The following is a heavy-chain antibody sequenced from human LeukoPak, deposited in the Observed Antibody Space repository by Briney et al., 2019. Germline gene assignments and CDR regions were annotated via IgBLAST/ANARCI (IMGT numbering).Heavy chain of an antibody. J-gene: IGHJ5*02. V-gene: IGHV1-3*01. CDR2: INAGNGNT. Sequence: ASVKVSCKASGYTFTSYAMHWVRQAPGQRLEWMGWINAGNGNTKYSQEFQGRVTITRDTSASTAYMELRSLRSDDTAVYYCARDRSITMVRGVIGWFDPWGQGTLVTVSS. CDR1: GYTFTSYA. D-gene: IGHD3-10*01. CDR3: ARDRSITMVRGVIGWFDP.